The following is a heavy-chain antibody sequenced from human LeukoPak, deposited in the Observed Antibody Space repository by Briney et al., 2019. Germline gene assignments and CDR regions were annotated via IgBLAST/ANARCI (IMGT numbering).Heavy chain of an antibody. CDR1: GYTFTSYD. CDR2: INPNSGNT. CDR3: ARVSTRAAAGKLPGGWFDP. J-gene: IGHJ5*02. D-gene: IGHD6-13*01. V-gene: IGHV1-8*01. Sequence: ASVKVSCKASGYTFTSYDINWVRQATGQGLEWMGWINPNSGNTDYAQKFQGRVTMTRNTSISTAYMEVSSLRSEDTAVYYCARVSTRAAAGKLPGGWFDPWGQGTLVTVSS.